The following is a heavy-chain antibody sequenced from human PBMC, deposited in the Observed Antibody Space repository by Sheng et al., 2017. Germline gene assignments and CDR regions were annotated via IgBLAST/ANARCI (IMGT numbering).Heavy chain of an antibody. CDR1: DSPLVSYA. J-gene: IGHJ4*02. D-gene: IGHD5-12*01. Sequence: EVQLVESGGGLVQPGGSRRDSPVQPLDSPLVSYAMSWVRPRLQGRGVEWVSGIRAGGDSTYYADSVRGRFTISRDNSENTLHLQMNSLRVEDTAVYYCAKGLGTSGYHDYWGQGTLVSVSS. CDR3: AKGLGTSGYHDY. CDR2: IRAGGDST. V-gene: IGHV3-23*04.